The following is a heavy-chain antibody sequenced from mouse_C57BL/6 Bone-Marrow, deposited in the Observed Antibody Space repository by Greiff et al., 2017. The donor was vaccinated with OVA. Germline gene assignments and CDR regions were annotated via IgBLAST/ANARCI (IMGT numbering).Heavy chain of an antibody. CDR1: GYTFTSYW. Sequence: VQLQQPGAELVKPGASVKLSCKASGYTFTSYWMQWVKQRPGQGLEWIGEIDPSDSSTTYNQQFKGKATLTVDTSYSTAYMPLSSLTSEDSAVDYCARRAYYYGSSLYWGQGTTLTVSS. CDR3: ARRAYYYGSSLY. V-gene: IGHV1-50*01. J-gene: IGHJ2*01. D-gene: IGHD1-1*01. CDR2: IDPSDSST.